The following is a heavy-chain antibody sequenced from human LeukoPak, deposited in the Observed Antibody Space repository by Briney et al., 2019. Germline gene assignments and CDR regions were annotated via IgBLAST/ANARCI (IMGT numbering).Heavy chain of an antibody. CDR3: ARLESGHYYDSSGYYFDAFDI. CDR2: ISSSSSYI. D-gene: IGHD3-22*01. J-gene: IGHJ3*02. V-gene: IGHV3-21*01. CDR1: DFSFQSFP. Sequence: PGGSLRLSCAASDFSFQSFPMIWVRQAPGKGLEWVSSISSSSSYIYDADSVKGRFTISRDNAKNSLYLQMNSLRAEDTAVYYCARLESGHYYDSSGYYFDAFDIWGQGTMVTVSS.